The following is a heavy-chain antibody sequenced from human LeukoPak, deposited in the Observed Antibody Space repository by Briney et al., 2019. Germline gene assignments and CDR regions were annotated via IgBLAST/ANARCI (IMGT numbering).Heavy chain of an antibody. D-gene: IGHD3-9*01. CDR3: ARGRLAGYPDY. J-gene: IGHJ4*02. CDR2: IYYRGST. V-gene: IGHV4-59*01. Sequence: SETLSLTCTVSGGSISSYYWSWIRQPPGKGLEWIGYIYYRGSTNYNPSLKSRVTISVHTSKNQFSLKLSSVTAADTAVYYCARGRLAGYPDYWGQGTLVTVSS. CDR1: GGSISSYY.